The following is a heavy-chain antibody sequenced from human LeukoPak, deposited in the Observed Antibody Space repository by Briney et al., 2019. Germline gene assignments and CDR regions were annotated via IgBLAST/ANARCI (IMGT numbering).Heavy chain of an antibody. V-gene: IGHV3-23*01. Sequence: GGSLRLSCAASGFAFSNSAMSWVRQAPGKGLQWVSGISVSGDSTYYADSVKGRFTISGDSSKNTLYLHMNSLRAEDTAVYYCAKGGERDLYKRYFDYWGQGTLVTVSS. J-gene: IGHJ4*02. D-gene: IGHD2-21*01. CDR1: GFAFSNSA. CDR2: ISVSGDST. CDR3: AKGGERDLYKRYFDY.